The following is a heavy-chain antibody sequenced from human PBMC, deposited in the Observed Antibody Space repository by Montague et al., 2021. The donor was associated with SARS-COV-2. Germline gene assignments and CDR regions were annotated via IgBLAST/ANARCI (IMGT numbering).Heavy chain of an antibody. J-gene: IGHJ6*02. CDR2: IYYSGST. V-gene: IGHV4-39*07. CDR3: AREQGYNWNYYYYYGMDV. CDR1: GGSISSSSYY. D-gene: IGHD1-20*01. Sequence: SETLSLTCTVSGGSISSSSYYWGWIRQPPGKGLEWIGCIYYSGSTYYNPSLKIPVTISVDTSKNQFSLKLSSVTAADTAVYSCAREQGYNWNYYYYYGMDVWGQGTTVTVSS.